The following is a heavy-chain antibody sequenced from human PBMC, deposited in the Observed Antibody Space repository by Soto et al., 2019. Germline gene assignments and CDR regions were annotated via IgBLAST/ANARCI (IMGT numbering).Heavy chain of an antibody. Sequence: QVQLVQSGAEVKKPGSSVKVSCKASGGTVSSSAISWVRQAPGQGLAWMGGIIPIFGTANYAQKFQGRVTITADESTSTAYMELSRLRSEDTAVYYCARARCERCYFDYWGQGTLVTVSS. CDR3: ARARCERCYFDY. CDR1: GGTVSSSA. J-gene: IGHJ4*02. V-gene: IGHV1-69*12. CDR2: IIPIFGTA.